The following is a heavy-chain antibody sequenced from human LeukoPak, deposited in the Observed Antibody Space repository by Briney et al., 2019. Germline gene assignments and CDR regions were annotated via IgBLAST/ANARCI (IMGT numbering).Heavy chain of an antibody. V-gene: IGHV4-4*02. CDR3: ARVNINNWHSCDY. Sequence: SETLSLTCAVSGGSISSNNRWGWVRQPPGKGLEWIGEIYHSGSPNYNPSLKSRVTISVDKSRNHFSLNLSSVTAADTAVYYCARVNINNWHSCDYWGQGTLVTVSS. CDR1: GGSISSNNR. D-gene: IGHD1-1*01. J-gene: IGHJ4*02. CDR2: IYHSGSP.